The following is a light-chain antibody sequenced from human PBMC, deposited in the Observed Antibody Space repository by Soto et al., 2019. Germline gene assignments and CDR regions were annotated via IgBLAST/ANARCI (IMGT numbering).Light chain of an antibody. Sequence: QSALTQPPSASGSPGQSVTISCTGTSSDVGGYNYVSWYQQHPGKAPKLMIYEVSKRPSGVPDRFSGSKSGNTASLTVSGLQAEDEADYYCSSYAGSNNLYVFETGTKVTVL. CDR1: SSDVGGYNY. V-gene: IGLV2-8*01. J-gene: IGLJ1*01. CDR3: SSYAGSNNLYV. CDR2: EVS.